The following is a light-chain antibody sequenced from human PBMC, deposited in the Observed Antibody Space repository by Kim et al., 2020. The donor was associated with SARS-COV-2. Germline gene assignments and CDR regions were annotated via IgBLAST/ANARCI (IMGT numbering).Light chain of an antibody. V-gene: IGKV3-20*01. J-gene: IGKJ4*01. CDR1: QRFSRN. Sequence: SLSPGEIATPSCRASQRFSRNLAWYQQKPGEAPRLLICGASTRATGIPDRFSGSGSGTDFTLTISRLEPEDFAVYYCQQYVTSPLTFGGGTKVDIK. CDR3: QQYVTSPLT. CDR2: GAS.